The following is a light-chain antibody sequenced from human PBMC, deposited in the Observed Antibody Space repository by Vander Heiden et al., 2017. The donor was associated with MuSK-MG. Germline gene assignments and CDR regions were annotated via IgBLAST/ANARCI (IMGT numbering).Light chain of an antibody. J-gene: IGKJ2*01. Sequence: DIQLTQSPSSLSASVGDRVTITCRVSQGITSYLNCYRQKPGKGPKLLIYSASHLQSGVPSRFSGSGYGTDFTLTINSRQPEDVAPYYGQRTDNDPMYIFGQGTKMEIK. CDR2: SAS. CDR3: QRTDNDPMYI. V-gene: IGKV1-27*01. CDR1: QGITSY.